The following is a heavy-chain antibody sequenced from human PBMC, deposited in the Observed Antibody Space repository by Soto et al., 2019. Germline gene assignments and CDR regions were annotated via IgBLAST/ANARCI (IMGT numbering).Heavy chain of an antibody. CDR2: IYYSGST. J-gene: IGHJ4*02. CDR1: GGSISSGGYY. CDR3: ARGEMATMYYFDY. Sequence: QVQLQESGPGLVKPSQTLSLTCTVSGGSISSGGYYWSWIRQHPGKGLEWIGYIYYSGSTYYNPSLKSRVXXSXDXXKNQFSLKLSSVTAADTAVYYCARGEMATMYYFDYWGQGTLVTVSS. V-gene: IGHV4-31*03. D-gene: IGHD5-12*01.